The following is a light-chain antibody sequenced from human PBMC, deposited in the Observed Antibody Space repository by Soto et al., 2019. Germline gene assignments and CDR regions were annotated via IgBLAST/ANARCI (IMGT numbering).Light chain of an antibody. CDR2: EAS. CDR1: QAITSH. CDR3: QQYHNWPLT. Sequence: EIVMTQSPATLSASPGERATLSCRATQAITSHLAWYQLKPGQSPRLLIYEASTRATGIPARISGRWSGTDFTLTITCLQSEDFAVYYCQQYHNWPLTFGGGTNVEIK. J-gene: IGKJ4*01. V-gene: IGKV3-15*01.